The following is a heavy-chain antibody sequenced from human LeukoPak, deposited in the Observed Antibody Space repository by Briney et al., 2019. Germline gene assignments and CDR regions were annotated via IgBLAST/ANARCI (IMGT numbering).Heavy chain of an antibody. CDR3: ARGGTIFGVVIGGYYYYGMDV. CDR2: SSAYNGNP. J-gene: IGHJ6*02. D-gene: IGHD3-3*01. V-gene: IGHV1-18*01. CDR1: GGTFSSYA. Sequence: SVKVSCKGSGGTFSSYAISWVRQAPGQGLEWRGWSSAYNGNPNYAQKLQRRVTITTDTSTSTAYMELRSLRSDDTAVYYCARGGTIFGVVIGGYYYYGMDVWGQGTTVTVSS.